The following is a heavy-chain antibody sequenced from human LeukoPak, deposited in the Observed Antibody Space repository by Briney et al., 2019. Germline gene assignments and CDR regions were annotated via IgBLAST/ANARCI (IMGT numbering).Heavy chain of an antibody. D-gene: IGHD5-18*01. CDR1: GYTFTSYG. CDR2: IIPILGIA. CDR3: ARLDTAAY. J-gene: IGHJ4*02. Sequence: SVKVSCKASGYTFTSYGISWVRQAPGQELEWMGRIIPILGIANYAQKFQGRVTITADKSTSTAYMELSSLRSEDTAVYYCARLDTAAYWGQGTLVTVSS. V-gene: IGHV1-69*04.